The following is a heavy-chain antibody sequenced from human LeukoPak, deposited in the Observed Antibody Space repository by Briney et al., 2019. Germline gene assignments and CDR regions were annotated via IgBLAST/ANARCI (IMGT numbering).Heavy chain of an antibody. Sequence: GASVKVSCKASGYTFTGYYMHWVRQAPGQGLEWMGWINPNSGGTNYAQKFQGRVTMTRDTSISTAYMELRSLRSDDTAVYYCARGFLEWLSGGYLDYWGQGTLVTVSS. V-gene: IGHV1-2*02. J-gene: IGHJ4*02. D-gene: IGHD3-3*01. CDR3: ARGFLEWLSGGYLDY. CDR2: INPNSGGT. CDR1: GYTFTGYY.